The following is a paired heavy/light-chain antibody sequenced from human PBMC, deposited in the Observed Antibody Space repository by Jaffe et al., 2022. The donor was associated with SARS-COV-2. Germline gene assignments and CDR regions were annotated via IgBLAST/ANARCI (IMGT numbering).Heavy chain of an antibody. Sequence: QVQLQESGPGLVKPSQTLSLTCAVSGDSLSSGGYYWNWIRQPAGKGLEWIGRFYLSGRINYNPSLRGRVTISVDTSKNQFSLMVSSVTAADTAVYYCARGGDCRGGNCFNHWGPGTPVTVSS. CDR1: GDSLSSGGYY. CDR2: FYLSGRI. CDR3: ARGGDCRGGNCFNH. D-gene: IGHD2-15*01. V-gene: IGHV4-61*02. J-gene: IGHJ5*02.
Light chain of an antibody. CDR2: ATS. Sequence: EIVLTQSPGTLSLSPGERATLSCRASQSVSSAYLAWYQHKPGQAPRLLIYATSSRATGIPDRFSGSGSGTDFTLTISGLEPEDFAIYYCQQYDSSPPVFTFGPGTKVEI. CDR1: QSVSSAY. V-gene: IGKV3-20*01. J-gene: IGKJ3*01. CDR3: QQYDSSPPVFT.